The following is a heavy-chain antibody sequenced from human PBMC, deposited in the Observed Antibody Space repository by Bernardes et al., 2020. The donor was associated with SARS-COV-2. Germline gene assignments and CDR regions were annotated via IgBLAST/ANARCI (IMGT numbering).Heavy chain of an antibody. CDR1: GFTFSTYA. J-gene: IGHJ6*02. CDR2: ISGSGGST. D-gene: IGHD5-12*01. CDR3: AKDRVTRWLRFPTDYYYYYYGMDV. Sequence: GGSLRLSCEASGFTFSTYAMSWVRQAPGKGLEWVSAISGSGGSTYYADSVKGRFTISRDNSKNTLYLQMNSLRAEDTAVYHCAKDRVTRWLRFPTDYYYYYYGMDVWG. V-gene: IGHV3-23*01.